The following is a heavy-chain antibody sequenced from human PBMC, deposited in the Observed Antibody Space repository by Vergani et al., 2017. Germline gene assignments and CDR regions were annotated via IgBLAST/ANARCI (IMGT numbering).Heavy chain of an antibody. CDR3: ARDSHRYCSGGSCYSNWFDP. Sequence: QVQLQESGPGLVPPSETLSLTCTVSGGSISSYYWSWIRQPPGKGLEWIGYIYYSGSTNYNPSLKSRVTISVDTSKNQFSLKLSSVTAADTAVYYCARDSHRYCSGGSCYSNWFDPWGQGTLVTVSS. CDR1: GGSISSYY. D-gene: IGHD2-15*01. J-gene: IGHJ5*02. V-gene: IGHV4-59*01. CDR2: IYYSGST.